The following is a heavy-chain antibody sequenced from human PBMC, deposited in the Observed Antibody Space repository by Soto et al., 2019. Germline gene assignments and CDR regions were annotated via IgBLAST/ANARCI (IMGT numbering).Heavy chain of an antibody. D-gene: IGHD6-13*01. CDR3: APTIAAAASLYYFAY. Sequence: SGPTLVNPTQTLTLTCTFSGFSLSTSAVGVGWIRQPPGKALEWLALIYWDDDKRYSPSLKSRLTITKDTSKNQVLLIMTNMDPVDTATYYCAPTIAAAASLYYFAYWGQGTLVPV. J-gene: IGHJ4*02. CDR1: GFSLSTSAVG. V-gene: IGHV2-5*02. CDR2: IYWDDDK.